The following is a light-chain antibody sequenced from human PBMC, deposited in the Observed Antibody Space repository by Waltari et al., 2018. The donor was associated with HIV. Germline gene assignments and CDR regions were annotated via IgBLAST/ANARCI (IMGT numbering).Light chain of an antibody. CDR1: DPTLGSHY. Sequence: QSVVTQPPSASGTPGQRATISCSGSDPTLGSHYVSSYQALPGTAPKLLIYKNNQRSSGVPDRFSGSKSDTSASLAISGLRSEDEADYYCASWDDNLNSWVFGGGTKLTVL. V-gene: IGLV1-47*01. CDR3: ASWDDNLNSWV. J-gene: IGLJ3*02. CDR2: KNN.